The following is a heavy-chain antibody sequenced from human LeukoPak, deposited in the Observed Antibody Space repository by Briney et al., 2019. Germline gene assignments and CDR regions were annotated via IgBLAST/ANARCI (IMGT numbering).Heavy chain of an antibody. CDR1: RFTFSNYA. CDR3: AKGIRYSSSSLDY. D-gene: IGHD6-6*01. J-gene: IGHJ4*02. Sequence: PAGGSLRLSCAASRFTFSNYAMSWVRQAPGKGLEWVSGISWNSGSIGYADSVKGRFTISRDNAKNSLYLQMNSLRAEDTALYYCAKGIRYSSSSLDYWGQGTLVTVSS. CDR2: ISWNSGSI. V-gene: IGHV3-9*01.